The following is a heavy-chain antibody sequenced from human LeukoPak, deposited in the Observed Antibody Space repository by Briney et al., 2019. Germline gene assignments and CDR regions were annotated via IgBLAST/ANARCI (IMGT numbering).Heavy chain of an antibody. D-gene: IGHD6-25*01. J-gene: IGHJ4*02. CDR2: ISGGGGGT. V-gene: IGHV3-23*01. Sequence: GGSLRLSCAASGFTFSSYAMSWVRQAPGKGLEWVSGISGGGGGTYYADSVKGRFTISRDNSKNTLYLQMNSLGAEDTAVYYCANLDSGVSWYVDYWGQGTLVTVSS. CDR1: GFTFSSYA. CDR3: ANLDSGVSWYVDY.